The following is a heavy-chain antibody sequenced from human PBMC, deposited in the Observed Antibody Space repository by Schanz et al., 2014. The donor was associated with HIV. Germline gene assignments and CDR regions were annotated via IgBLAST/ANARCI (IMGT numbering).Heavy chain of an antibody. CDR3: AKMEMAIVRWYYGMDV. CDR1: GFTFSSYA. V-gene: IGHV3-23*01. Sequence: EVQLLESGGGLVQPGGSLRLSCAASGFTFSSYAMSWVRQAPGKGLEWVSVISGSGISTYYADSVKGRFTISRDNSKNTLYLQMNSLRAEDTAVYYCAKMEMAIVRWYYGMDVWGQGTTVTVSS. D-gene: IGHD3-16*02. CDR2: ISGSGIST. J-gene: IGHJ6*02.